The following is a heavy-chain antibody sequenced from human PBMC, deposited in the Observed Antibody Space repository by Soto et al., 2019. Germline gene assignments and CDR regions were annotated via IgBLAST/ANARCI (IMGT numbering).Heavy chain of an antibody. V-gene: IGHV3-21*01. CDR2: ISSSSSYI. CDR1: GFTFSSYS. Sequence: PGGSLRLSCAASGFTFSSYSMNWVRQAPGKGLEWVSSISSSSSYIYYADSVKGRFTISRDNAKNSLYLQMNSLRAEDTAVYYCARDLRGLDYVEDWGKGTTVTVPS. J-gene: IGHJ6*03. CDR3: ARDLRGLDYVED.